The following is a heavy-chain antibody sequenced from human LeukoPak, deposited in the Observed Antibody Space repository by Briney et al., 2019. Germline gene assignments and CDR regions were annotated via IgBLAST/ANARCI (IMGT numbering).Heavy chain of an antibody. D-gene: IGHD2-15*01. J-gene: IGHJ4*02. CDR3: ARARYCSGGTCYPDY. CDR1: GYSFTTYW. V-gene: IGHV5-51*01. CDR2: IYPGVSDT. Sequence: GESLQISFKGSGYSFTTYWIGWVRPMPGRGLEWMGIIYPGVSDTRYSPSFQGQVTISADKSIGTAYLQWSSLKASDTAMYYCARARYCSGGTCYPDYWGQGTLVTVSS.